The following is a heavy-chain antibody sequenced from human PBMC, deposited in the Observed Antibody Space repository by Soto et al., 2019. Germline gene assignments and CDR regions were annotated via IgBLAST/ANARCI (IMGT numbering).Heavy chain of an antibody. D-gene: IGHD3-10*01. CDR2: INPNSGGT. CDR1: GYTFTGYY. Sequence: ASVKVSCKASGYTFTGYYMHWLRQAPGQGLEWMGWINPNSGGTNYAQKFQGWVTMTRDTSISTAYMELSRLRSDDTAVYYCARDSADHYGSGSYGYYYYGMDVWGQGTTVTVSS. CDR3: ARDSADHYGSGSYGYYYYGMDV. V-gene: IGHV1-2*04. J-gene: IGHJ6*02.